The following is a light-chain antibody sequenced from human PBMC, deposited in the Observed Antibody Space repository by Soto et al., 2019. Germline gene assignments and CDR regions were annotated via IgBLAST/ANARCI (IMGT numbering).Light chain of an antibody. V-gene: IGKV3-11*01. CDR1: PSVSSGY. CDR2: GAG. J-gene: IGKJ5*01. CDR3: QQRSDWPRIT. Sequence: EIVLTQSPATLSLSPGERANLSCMASPSVSSGYVAWYQQKPGQSPRLLMYGAGNRASGIPDRFRGSGSGTDFTLTISSLEPEDFAIYFCQQRSDWPRITFGQGTRLEIK.